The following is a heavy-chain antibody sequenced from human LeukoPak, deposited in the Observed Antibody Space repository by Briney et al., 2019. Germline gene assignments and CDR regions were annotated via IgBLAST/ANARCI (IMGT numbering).Heavy chain of an antibody. CDR2: SGSGGDT. J-gene: IGHJ4*02. Sequence: GGSLRLSCAASGFTFSSYSMNWVRQAPGKGLEWVSNSGSGGDTYYADSVKGRFTISRDNSKNTLYLQMNSLRAEDTAVYYCARARGASYGKYYFDYWGQGTVVTVS. CDR3: ARARGASYGKYYFDY. V-gene: IGHV3-23*01. D-gene: IGHD1-26*01. CDR1: GFTFSSYS.